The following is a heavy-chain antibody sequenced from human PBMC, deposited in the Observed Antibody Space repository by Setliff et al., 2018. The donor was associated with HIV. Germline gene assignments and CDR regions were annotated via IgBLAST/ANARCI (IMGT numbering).Heavy chain of an antibody. V-gene: IGHV4-61*02. D-gene: IGHD3-3*02. CDR1: GGSISSGSYY. Sequence: PSETLSLTCTVSGGSISSGSYYWSWIRQPAGKGLEWIGRIYTSGSTNYNPSLKSRVTISVDTSKNQFSLKLSSVTAADTAAYYCARSIRGLDVWGQGTTVTVSS. CDR3: ARSIRGLDV. J-gene: IGHJ6*02. CDR2: IYTSGST.